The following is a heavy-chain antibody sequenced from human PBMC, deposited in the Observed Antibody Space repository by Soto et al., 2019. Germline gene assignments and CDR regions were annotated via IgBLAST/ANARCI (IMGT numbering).Heavy chain of an antibody. Sequence: ASVKVSCKASGYTFASYGISWVRQAPGQGLEWMGWISAYNGNRNYAQKLQGRVTMTTDTFTSTAYMGLRSLRSDDTAVYYCARDDCSGGNCFNDYWGQGTQVTVPQ. CDR2: ISAYNGNR. J-gene: IGHJ4*02. D-gene: IGHD2-15*01. CDR3: ARDDCSGGNCFNDY. CDR1: GYTFASYG. V-gene: IGHV1-18*01.